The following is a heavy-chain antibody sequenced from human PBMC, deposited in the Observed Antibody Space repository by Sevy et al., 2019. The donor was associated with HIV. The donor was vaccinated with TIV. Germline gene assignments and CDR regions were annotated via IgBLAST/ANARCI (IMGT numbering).Heavy chain of an antibody. CDR2: INHSGST. CDR3: ARGVGNSYGYDPDY. CDR1: RGSFTGYY. Sequence: SETLSLTCAVYRGSFTGYYWSWIRQPPGKGLEWIGEINHSGSTTYNPSLKSRVTISVDTSKNQFALRLTSVTAADTAVYYCARGVGNSYGYDPDYWGQGTLVTVSS. J-gene: IGHJ4*02. D-gene: IGHD5-18*01. V-gene: IGHV4-34*01.